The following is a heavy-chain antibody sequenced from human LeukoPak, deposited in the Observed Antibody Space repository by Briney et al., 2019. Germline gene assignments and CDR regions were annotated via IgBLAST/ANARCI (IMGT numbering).Heavy chain of an antibody. Sequence: SETLSLTCTVSGGSVSSSSYYWGWIRQPPGKGLEWIGSIYYSGSTYYNPSLKSRVTISVDTSKNQFSLKLSSVTAADTAVYYCARKPIVNSAWYYFDYWGQGTLVTVSS. CDR1: GGSVSSSSYY. CDR2: IYYSGST. D-gene: IGHD3-22*01. J-gene: IGHJ4*02. CDR3: ARKPIVNSAWYYFDY. V-gene: IGHV4-39*07.